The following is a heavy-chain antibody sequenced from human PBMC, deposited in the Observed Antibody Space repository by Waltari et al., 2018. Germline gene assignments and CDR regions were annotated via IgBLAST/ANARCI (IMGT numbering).Heavy chain of an antibody. Sequence: QVQLQESGPGLVKPSETLSLTCAVSGSSISSGYYWGWTRQPPGKGLEWIGSSYHSGSTYYNPSLKSRVTISVDTSKNQFSLKLSSVTAADTAVYYCARNNGFGLDAFDIWGQGTMVTVSS. V-gene: IGHV4-38-2*01. J-gene: IGHJ3*02. CDR2: SYHSGST. CDR3: ARNNGFGLDAFDI. D-gene: IGHD3-10*01. CDR1: GSSISSGYY.